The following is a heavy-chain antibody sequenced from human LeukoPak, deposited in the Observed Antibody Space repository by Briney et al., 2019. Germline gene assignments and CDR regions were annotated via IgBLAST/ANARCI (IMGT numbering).Heavy chain of an antibody. Sequence: GGSPRLSCAASGFTFSSYAMSWVLQAPGKGLEWVSAISGSGGSTYYADSVKGRFTISRDNSKNTPYLQMNSLRAEDTAVYYCAKDRNNNLRTVTDCWGQGTLVTVSS. CDR2: ISGSGGST. V-gene: IGHV3-23*01. CDR3: AKDRNNNLRTVTDC. CDR1: GFTFSSYA. D-gene: IGHD4-11*01. J-gene: IGHJ4*02.